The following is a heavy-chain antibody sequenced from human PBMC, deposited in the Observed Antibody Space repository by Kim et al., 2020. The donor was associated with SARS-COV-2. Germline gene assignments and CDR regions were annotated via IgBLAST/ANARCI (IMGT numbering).Heavy chain of an antibody. CDR2: GRNQ. V-gene: IGHV3-30*02. J-gene: IGHJ4*02. Sequence: GRNQNYAAPVKGRFTISRDTSKNTLYLQMNSLRAEDTAVYYCAKAEAYDYWGQGTLVTVSS. CDR3: AKAEAYDY.